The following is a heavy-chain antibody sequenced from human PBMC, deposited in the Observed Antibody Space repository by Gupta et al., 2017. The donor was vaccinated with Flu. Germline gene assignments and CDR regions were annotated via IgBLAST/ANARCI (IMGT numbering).Heavy chain of an antibody. V-gene: IGHV4-59*01. CDR3: ARVADSYPFDY. J-gene: IGHJ4*02. CDR1: GGSISSYY. Sequence: QVQLQESGPGLVKPSETLSLTCPVSGGSISSYYWSWIRQPPGKGLEWIGYTYYSGSTNYNPSLKSRVTISVDTSKNQFSLKLSSVTAADTAVYYCARVADSYPFDYWGQGTLVTVSS. D-gene: IGHD5-24*01. CDR2: TYYSGST.